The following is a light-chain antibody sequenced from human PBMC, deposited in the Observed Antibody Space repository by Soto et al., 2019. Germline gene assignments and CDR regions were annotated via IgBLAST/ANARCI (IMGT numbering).Light chain of an antibody. V-gene: IGLV1-40*01. CDR2: GNN. CDR3: QSYDSSLSGYV. Sequence: QSVLTQPPSVSGAPGQRVTISCTGSSANIGAAYNVDWYQQLPGTAPKLLIYGNNNRPSGVPARFYGSKSGTSASLAIAGLQAEDEGDYYCQSYDSSLSGYVFGTGTKVTVL. J-gene: IGLJ1*01. CDR1: SANIGAAYN.